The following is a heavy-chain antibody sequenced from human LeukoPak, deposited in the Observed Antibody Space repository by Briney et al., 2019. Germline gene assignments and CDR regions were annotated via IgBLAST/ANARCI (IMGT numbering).Heavy chain of an antibody. CDR2: INSRGSGE. D-gene: IGHD2-8*01. V-gene: IGHV3-48*03. Sequence: GGSLRLSCAASGFTFSSYEMNWVRQAPGKGLEWISSINSRGSGEYYADSVKGRFTISRDNAKNSLYLQMNSLRAEDTAVYYCAREGSIVPHQDLDYWGQGTLVTVSS. J-gene: IGHJ4*02. CDR1: GFTFSSYE. CDR3: AREGSIVPHQDLDY.